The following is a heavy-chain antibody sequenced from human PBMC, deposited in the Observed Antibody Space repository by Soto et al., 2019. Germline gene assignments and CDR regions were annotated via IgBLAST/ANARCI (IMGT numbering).Heavy chain of an antibody. J-gene: IGHJ6*02. D-gene: IGHD2-8*01. CDR2: INPKSGGT. CDR3: ARGDSTDCSNGVCSFFYNHDMDV. CDR1: GYSFTDYH. Sequence: ASVKVSRKASGYSFTDYHIHWVRQAPGQGLEWLGRINPKSGGTSTAQKFQGWVTMTTDTSISTASMELTRLTSDDTAIYYCARGDSTDCSNGVCSFFYNHDMDVWGQGTTVTVSS. V-gene: IGHV1-2*04.